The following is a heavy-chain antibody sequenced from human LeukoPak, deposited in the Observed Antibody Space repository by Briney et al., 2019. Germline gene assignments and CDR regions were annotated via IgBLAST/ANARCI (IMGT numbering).Heavy chain of an antibody. Sequence: GGSLRLSCAASGFTFSSYSKNWGRQAPGKGLEWVSFIRISISYIYYADSVKGRFTTSRDNAKNSLYLQMNSLRAEDTAVYYCARDNSIVGAPPDAFDIWGQGTMVTVSS. V-gene: IGHV3-21*01. CDR1: GFTFSSYS. CDR2: IRISISYI. CDR3: ARDNSIVGAPPDAFDI. D-gene: IGHD1-26*01. J-gene: IGHJ3*02.